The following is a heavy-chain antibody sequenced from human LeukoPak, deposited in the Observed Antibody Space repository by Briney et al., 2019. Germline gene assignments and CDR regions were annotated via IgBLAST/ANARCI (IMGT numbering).Heavy chain of an antibody. D-gene: IGHD2-2*01. Sequence: AGGSLRLSCAASGFTFDDYAMHWVRQAPGKGLEWVSGISWSGGNIGYADSVKGRFTISRDNSKNTLYLQMNSLRAEDTAVYYCARAAPGYCSSTSCYGRSGFDYWGQGTLVTVSS. V-gene: IGHV3-9*01. CDR3: ARAAPGYCSSTSCYGRSGFDY. J-gene: IGHJ4*02. CDR1: GFTFDDYA. CDR2: ISWSGGNI.